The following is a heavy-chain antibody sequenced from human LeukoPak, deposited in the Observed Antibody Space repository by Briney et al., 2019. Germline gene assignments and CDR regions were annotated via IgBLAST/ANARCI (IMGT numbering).Heavy chain of an antibody. Sequence: GGSLRLSCAASGFTFSSYSMNWVRQAPGKGLEWVSSISSSSYIYYADSVKGRFTISRDNAKNSLYLQMNSLRAEDTAVYYCARSVVAPQDWFDPWGQGTLVTVSS. J-gene: IGHJ5*02. V-gene: IGHV3-21*01. CDR1: GFTFSSYS. CDR3: ARSVVAPQDWFDP. D-gene: IGHD4-23*01. CDR2: ISSSSYI.